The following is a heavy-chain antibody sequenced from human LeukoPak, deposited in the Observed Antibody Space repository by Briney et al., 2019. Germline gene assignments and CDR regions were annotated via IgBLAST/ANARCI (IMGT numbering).Heavy chain of an antibody. CDR1: GDSISSYY. CDR2: IYYSGST. Sequence: SETLSLTCTVSGDSISSYYWSWIRQPPGKGLEWIGYIYYSGSTNYNPSLKSRVTISVDTSKNQFSLKLSSVTAADTAVYYCAREHSGYDLVDAFDIWGQGTMVTVSS. CDR3: AREHSGYDLVDAFDI. V-gene: IGHV4-59*01. D-gene: IGHD5-12*01. J-gene: IGHJ3*02.